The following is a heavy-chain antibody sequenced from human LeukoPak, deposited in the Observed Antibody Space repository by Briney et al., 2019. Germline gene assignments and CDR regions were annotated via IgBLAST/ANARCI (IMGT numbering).Heavy chain of an antibody. J-gene: IGHJ4*02. Sequence: ASVKVSCKASGYTFNNYGISWVRQAPGQGLEWMGIINPSGGSTSYAQKFQGRVTMTRDMSTSTVYMELSSLRSEDTAVYYCARGNDVGLRSGWYYWGQGTLVTVSS. V-gene: IGHV1-46*02. D-gene: IGHD6-19*01. CDR3: ARGNDVGLRSGWYY. CDR2: INPSGGST. CDR1: GYTFNNYG.